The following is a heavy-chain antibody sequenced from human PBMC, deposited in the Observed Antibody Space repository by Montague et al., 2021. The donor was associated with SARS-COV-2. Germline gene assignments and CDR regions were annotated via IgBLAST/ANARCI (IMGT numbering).Heavy chain of an antibody. CDR3: ARDRFDFGAGRQGTIDF. CDR2: MHFTGKT. D-gene: IGHD3-10*01. Sequence: SETLSLTCAVYGGSFSGYYWSWIRQPAGKGLEWIGRMHFTGKTNFSLFFSSRLTMSADTSKNQFSLKLTSVTAADTAMYFCARDRFDFGAGRQGTIDFWGQGTLVTVSS. J-gene: IGHJ4*02. CDR1: GGSFSGYY. V-gene: IGHV4-4*07.